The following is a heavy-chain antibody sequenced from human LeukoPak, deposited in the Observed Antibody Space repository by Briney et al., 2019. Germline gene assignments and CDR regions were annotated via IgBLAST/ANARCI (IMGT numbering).Heavy chain of an antibody. J-gene: IGHJ5*02. Sequence: GASVKVSCKASGYTFTSYGISWVRQAPGQGLEWMGWISAYNGNTNYAQKLQSRVTMTTDTSTSTAYMELRSLRSDDTAVYYCARAGAALPAEQWLVRRWFDPWGQGTLVTVSS. CDR2: ISAYNGNT. V-gene: IGHV1-18*01. CDR3: ARAGAALPAEQWLVRRWFDP. D-gene: IGHD6-19*01. CDR1: GYTFTSYG.